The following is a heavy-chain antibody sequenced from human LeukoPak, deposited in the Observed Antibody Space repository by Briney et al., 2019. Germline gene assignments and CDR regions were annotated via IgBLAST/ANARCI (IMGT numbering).Heavy chain of an antibody. V-gene: IGHV3-7*01. Sequence: PGGSLRLSCAASGFTFSTYWMSWVRQAPGKGLEWVANIRQDGSDKYYVDSVEGRFTISRDNAKNSLYLQMNSLRAEDTAVYYCARDGGSAMPFDYWGQGTLVTVSS. CDR2: IRQDGSDK. J-gene: IGHJ4*02. CDR1: GFTFSTYW. D-gene: IGHD2-2*01. CDR3: ARDGGSAMPFDY.